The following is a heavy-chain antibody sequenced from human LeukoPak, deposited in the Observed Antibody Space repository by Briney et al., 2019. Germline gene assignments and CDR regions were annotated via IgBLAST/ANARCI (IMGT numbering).Heavy chain of an antibody. CDR2: TYNSGRT. V-gene: IGHV4-4*09. D-gene: IGHD6-13*01. Sequence: SETLSLTCTVSGGSMSNYYWTWIRQPPGQGLEWIGYTYNSGRTNYNPSLRSRVTISADTSKNQFSLKLDSVTAADTANYYCARRRRIGAAGGDGMDVWGQGTTVTVSS. CDR3: ARRRRIGAAGGDGMDV. CDR1: GGSMSNYY. J-gene: IGHJ6*02.